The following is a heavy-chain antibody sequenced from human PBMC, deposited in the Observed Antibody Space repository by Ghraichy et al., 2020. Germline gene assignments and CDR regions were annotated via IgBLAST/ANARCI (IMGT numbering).Heavy chain of an antibody. CDR2: INHSGST. J-gene: IGHJ2*01. V-gene: IGHV4-34*01. Sequence: SETLSLTCAVYGGSFSGYYWSWIRQPPGKGLEWIGEINHSGSTNYNPSLKSRVTISVDTSKNQFSLKLSSVTAADTAVYYCARGGVVVITANWYFDLWGRGTLVTVSS. CDR1: GGSFSGYY. D-gene: IGHD3-22*01. CDR3: ARGGVVVITANWYFDL.